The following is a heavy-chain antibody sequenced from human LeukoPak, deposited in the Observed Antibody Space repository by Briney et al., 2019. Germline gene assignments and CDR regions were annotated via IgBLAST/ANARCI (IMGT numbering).Heavy chain of an antibody. CDR1: GFTFSSSW. Sequence: PGGSLRLSCAASGFTFSSSWMHWVCQAPEKGLEWVADIKCDGSEKYYVDSVKGRLTISRDNAKNSLYLQVNSLRAEYMTVYYCVRAIMTTAINWFDPWGQGTLVTVSS. J-gene: IGHJ5*02. V-gene: IGHV3-52*01. D-gene: IGHD4-17*01. CDR3: VRAIMTTAINWFDP. CDR2: IKCDGSEK.